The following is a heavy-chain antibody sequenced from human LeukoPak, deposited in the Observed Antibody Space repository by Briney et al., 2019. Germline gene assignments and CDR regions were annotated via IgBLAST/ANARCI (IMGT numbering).Heavy chain of an antibody. Sequence: SSETLSLTCTVSGGSISSYYWSWIRQPPGKGLEWIGNIYYSGSTNYNPSLKSRVTISVDTSKNQFSLKLSSVTAADTAVYYCARDNWNYGSSMDVWGQGTTVTVSS. CDR3: ARDNWNYGSSMDV. CDR2: IYYSGST. V-gene: IGHV4-59*01. CDR1: GGSISSYY. D-gene: IGHD1-7*01. J-gene: IGHJ6*02.